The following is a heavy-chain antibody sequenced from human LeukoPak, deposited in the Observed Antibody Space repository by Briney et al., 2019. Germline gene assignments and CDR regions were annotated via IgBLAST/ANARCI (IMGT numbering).Heavy chain of an antibody. CDR2: IYHSGST. Sequence: SETLSLTCAVSGGSISSSNWWSWVRQPPGKGLEWIGEIYHSGSTNYNPSLKSRVTISVDTSKNQFSLKLSSVTAADTAVYYCARDTYNWNVDVFDPWGRGTLVTVSS. D-gene: IGHD1-20*01. J-gene: IGHJ5*02. CDR1: GGSISSSNW. V-gene: IGHV4-4*02. CDR3: ARDTYNWNVDVFDP.